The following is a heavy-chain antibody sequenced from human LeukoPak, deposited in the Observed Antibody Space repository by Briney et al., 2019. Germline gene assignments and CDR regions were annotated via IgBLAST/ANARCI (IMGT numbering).Heavy chain of an antibody. Sequence: GGSLRLSCAASGFTVSSNYMSWVRQAPGKGLEWVSVIYGGGSTYYADSVKGRFTISRDNGKNALYLQMNSLRVEDTAVYYCAKEGRSLQTYWGQGTLVTVSS. D-gene: IGHD5-24*01. CDR1: GFTVSSNY. CDR3: AKEGRSLQTY. CDR2: IYGGGST. J-gene: IGHJ4*02. V-gene: IGHV3-53*01.